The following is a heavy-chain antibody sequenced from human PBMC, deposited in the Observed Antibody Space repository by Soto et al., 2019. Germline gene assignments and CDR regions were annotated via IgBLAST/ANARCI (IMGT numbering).Heavy chain of an antibody. CDR3: ARGQRFSDWFDP. D-gene: IGHD3-3*01. Sequence: KPSETLSLTCSVSGGTISGYYWTWIRQPAGKGLEWIGRIYSSGNTKYNPSLQSRVTMSLDTSNNQFPLRLTSVTAADTAVYYCARGQRFSDWFDPWGQGTLVTVS. V-gene: IGHV4-4*07. J-gene: IGHJ5*02. CDR2: IYSSGNT. CDR1: GGTISGYY.